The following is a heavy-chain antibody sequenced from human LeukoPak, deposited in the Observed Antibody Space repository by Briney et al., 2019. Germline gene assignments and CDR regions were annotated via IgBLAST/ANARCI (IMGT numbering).Heavy chain of an antibody. Sequence: ASVKVSCKASGYTFTSYYMHWVRQAPGQGLEWMGIINPSGGSTSYAQKFQGRVTMTRDTSTSTVYVELSSLRSEDTAVYYCARDGCSSTSCRKFDPWGQGTLVTVSS. CDR1: GYTFTSYY. J-gene: IGHJ5*02. V-gene: IGHV1-46*01. D-gene: IGHD2-2*01. CDR2: INPSGGST. CDR3: ARDGCSSTSCRKFDP.